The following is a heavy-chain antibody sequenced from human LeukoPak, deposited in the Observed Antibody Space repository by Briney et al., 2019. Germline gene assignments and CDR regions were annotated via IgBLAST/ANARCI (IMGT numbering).Heavy chain of an antibody. CDR3: ARVQWVDGDDNPLFDY. J-gene: IGHJ4*02. CDR2: IYSGGST. Sequence: GGSLRLSCAASGFTVSSNYLSWVRQAPGKGLEWVSVIYSGGSTYYADSVKGRFTISRDNSKNTLYLQMNSLRAEDTAVYYCARVQWVDGDDNPLFDYWGQGTLVTVSS. CDR1: GFTVSSNY. D-gene: IGHD4-17*01. V-gene: IGHV3-66*01.